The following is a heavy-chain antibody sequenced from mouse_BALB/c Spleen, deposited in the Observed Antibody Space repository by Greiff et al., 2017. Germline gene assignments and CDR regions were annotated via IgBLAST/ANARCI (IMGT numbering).Heavy chain of an antibody. D-gene: IGHD2-4*01. Sequence: EVKVVESGGGLVQPGGSLKLSCAASGFTFSSYGMSWVRQTPDKRLELVATINSNGGSTYYPDSVKGRFTISRDNAKNTLYLQMSSLKSEDTAMYYCARDPLYYDYGPWFAYWGQGTLVTVSA. CDR3: ARDPLYYDYGPWFAY. J-gene: IGHJ3*01. CDR1: GFTFSSYG. CDR2: INSNGGST. V-gene: IGHV5-6-3*01.